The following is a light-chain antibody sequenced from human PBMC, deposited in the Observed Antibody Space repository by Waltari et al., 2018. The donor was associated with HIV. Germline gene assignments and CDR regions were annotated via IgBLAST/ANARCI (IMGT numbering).Light chain of an antibody. CDR2: GAS. CDR3: QQFGTSYT. Sequence: EIVLTQSPGTLSLSPGERATLSCRASQTFSNNYLAWYQQKPGQAPRLLIYGASSRATGIPDRFSGSGSGTDFTLTISRLEPEDFAVYYCQQFGTSYTFGQGTKLEVK. J-gene: IGKJ2*01. CDR1: QTFSNNY. V-gene: IGKV3-20*01.